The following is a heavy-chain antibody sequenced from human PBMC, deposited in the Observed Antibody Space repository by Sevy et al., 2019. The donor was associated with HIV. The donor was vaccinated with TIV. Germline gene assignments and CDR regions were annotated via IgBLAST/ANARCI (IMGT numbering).Heavy chain of an antibody. D-gene: IGHD2-2*01. CDR2: ISWNSGGI. CDR3: AKGGQYQLLPNWFDP. J-gene: IGHJ5*02. V-gene: IGHV3-9*03. Sequence: GGSLRLSCAASGFTFDHYAMHWVRQAPGKGLEWVSGISWNSGGIGYADSVKGRFTISRDNAKNSLYLQMNSLRAEDMALYYCAKGGQYQLLPNWFDPWGQGTLVTVSS. CDR1: GFTFDHYA.